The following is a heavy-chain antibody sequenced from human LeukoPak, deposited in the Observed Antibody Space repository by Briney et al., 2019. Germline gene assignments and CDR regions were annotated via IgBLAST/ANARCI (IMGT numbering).Heavy chain of an antibody. CDR2: ISYDGSNK. V-gene: IGHV3-30*18. CDR3: AKDPPHHYYDSSGYPDY. CDR1: GFTFSSYG. J-gene: IGHJ4*02. D-gene: IGHD3-22*01. Sequence: GGSLRLSCAASGFTFSSYGMHWVRQAPGKGLEWVAVISYDGSNKYYADSVKGRFTISRDNPKNTLYLQMNSLRAEDTAVYYCAKDPPHHYYDSSGYPDYWGQGTLVTVSS.